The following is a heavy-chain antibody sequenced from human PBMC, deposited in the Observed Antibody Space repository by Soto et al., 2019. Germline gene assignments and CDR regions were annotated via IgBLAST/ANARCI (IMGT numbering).Heavy chain of an antibody. Sequence: GGSLRLSCAASGFTFSSYAMSWVRQVPGKGLEWVSAISGSGGSTYYADSVKGRFTISRDNSKNTLYLQMNSLRAEDTAVYYCVQEMAIFTGYYYYYGMDVWGQGTTVTVSS. J-gene: IGHJ6*02. CDR2: ISGSGGST. CDR3: VQEMAIFTGYYYYYGMDV. D-gene: IGHD3-9*01. CDR1: GFTFSSYA. V-gene: IGHV3-23*01.